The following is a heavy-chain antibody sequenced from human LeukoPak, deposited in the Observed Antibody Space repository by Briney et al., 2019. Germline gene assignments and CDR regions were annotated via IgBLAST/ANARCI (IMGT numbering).Heavy chain of an antibody. CDR2: IYYSGST. CDR3: ARMAGPSLVVVAATHFDY. J-gene: IGHJ4*02. Sequence: PSETLSLTCTVSGGSISSSSYYWGWIRQPPGKGLEWIGSIYYSGSTYYNPSLKSRVTISVDTSKNQFSLKLSSVTAADTAVYYCARMAGPSLVVVAATHFDYWGQGTLVTVSS. V-gene: IGHV4-39*01. D-gene: IGHD2-15*01. CDR1: GGSISSSSYY.